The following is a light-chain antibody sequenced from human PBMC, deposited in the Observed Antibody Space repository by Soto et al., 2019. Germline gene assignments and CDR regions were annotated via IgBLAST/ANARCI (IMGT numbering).Light chain of an antibody. CDR3: YSYTSSSTYV. CDR1: GSDIGSYNF. V-gene: IGLV2-14*01. J-gene: IGLJ1*01. Sequence: SVLTQPASVSGSPGQSITISCTGTGSDIGSYNFVSWYQHHPGKAPKLMIYEVSNRPPGVSDRFSGSKSDNTASLSISGLQAEDEGDYYCYSYTSSSTYVFGTGTKVTVL. CDR2: EVS.